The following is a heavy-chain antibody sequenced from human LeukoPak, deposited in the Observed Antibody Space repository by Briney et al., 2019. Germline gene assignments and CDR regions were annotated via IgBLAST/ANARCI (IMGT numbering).Heavy chain of an antibody. CDR3: ARDSYDFWSGYHRFDI. V-gene: IGHV1-69*04. J-gene: IGHJ3*02. CDR1: GGTFSSYA. CDR2: IIPILGIA. D-gene: IGHD3-3*01. Sequence: GSSVKVSCKASGGTFSSYAISWVRQAPGQGLEWMGRIIPILGIANYAQKFQGRVTTTADKSTSTAYMELSSLRSEDTAVYYCARDSYDFWSGYHRFDIWGQGTMVTVSS.